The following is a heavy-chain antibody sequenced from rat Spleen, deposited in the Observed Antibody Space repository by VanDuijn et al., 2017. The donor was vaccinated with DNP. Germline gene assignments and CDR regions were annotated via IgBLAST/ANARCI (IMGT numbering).Heavy chain of an antibody. CDR1: GFTFSDYN. Sequence: EVQLVESGGGLVQPGRSLKLSCAASGFTFSDYNMAWVRQAPEKGLEWVATISYDGSTTFYRDSVKGRFTISRDNAKSTLYLQMDSLRSEDTATYYCARPSWEFPGWYFDFWGPGTMVTVSS. J-gene: IGHJ1*01. CDR3: ARPSWEFPGWYFDF. CDR2: ISYDGSTT. D-gene: IGHD5-1*01. V-gene: IGHV5-7*01.